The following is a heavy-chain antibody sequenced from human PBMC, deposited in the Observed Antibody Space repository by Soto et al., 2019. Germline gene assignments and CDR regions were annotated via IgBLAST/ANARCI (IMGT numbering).Heavy chain of an antibody. CDR2: ISASGAST. J-gene: IGHJ4*02. CDR1: GFTFSSSA. D-gene: IGHD3-22*01. CDR3: AIGHHSSAYYRGSDY. Sequence: PGGSLRLSCAASGFTFSSSAMSWVRQAPGKGLEWVSAISASGASTYYADSVKGRFTISRDNSKNTLYLQMNSLRAEDTAVYYCAIGHHSSAYYRGSDYWGQGTLVTVSS. V-gene: IGHV3-23*01.